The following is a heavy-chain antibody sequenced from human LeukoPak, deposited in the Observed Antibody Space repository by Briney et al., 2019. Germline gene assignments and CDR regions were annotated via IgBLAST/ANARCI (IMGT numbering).Heavy chain of an antibody. V-gene: IGHV4-59*08. CDR3: ARQHHYDSPPGFDP. Sequence: SETLSLTCTVSGGSISSYYWSWIRQPPGKGLEWIGYIYYSGSTNYNPSLKSRVTISVDTSKNQFPLKLSSVTAAGTAVYYCARQHHYDSPPGFDPWGQGTLVTVSS. CDR2: IYYSGST. CDR1: GGSISSYY. J-gene: IGHJ5*02. D-gene: IGHD3-22*01.